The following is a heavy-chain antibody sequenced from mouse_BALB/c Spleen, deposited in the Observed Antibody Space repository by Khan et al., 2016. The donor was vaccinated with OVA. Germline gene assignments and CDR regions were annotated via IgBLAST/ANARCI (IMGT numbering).Heavy chain of an antibody. V-gene: IGHV5-6*01. J-gene: IGHJ3*01. CDR1: GFTCSSYS. D-gene: IGHD1-3*01. CDR2: ISSGGDYT. Sequence: EVQLVESGGDLVKPGGSLKLSCAASGFTCSSYSMSWVRQTPDKRLEWVASISSGGDYTYYPDSVKGRFTISRDHAKNTLYLQMNDLTAEDAAMYYCADPITASFAYWGQGTLVTVSA. CDR3: ADPITASFAY.